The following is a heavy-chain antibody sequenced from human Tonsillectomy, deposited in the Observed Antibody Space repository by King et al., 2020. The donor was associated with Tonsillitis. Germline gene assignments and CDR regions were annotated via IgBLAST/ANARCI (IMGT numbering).Heavy chain of an antibody. D-gene: IGHD4-11*01. CDR2: ISGSTTDV. V-gene: IGHV3-9*01. J-gene: IGHJ4*02. Sequence: VQLVESGGGLVQPGRSLRLSCAASGFTFGDSAMHWFRQAPGQGLEWVSGISGSTTDVGNTGSVKGRFTISRDNAKNSLYLQMDSLRAEDTALYYCAKAPSRLTTSSFDHWGQGVLVTVSS. CDR3: AKAPSRLTTSSFDH. CDR1: GFTFGDSA.